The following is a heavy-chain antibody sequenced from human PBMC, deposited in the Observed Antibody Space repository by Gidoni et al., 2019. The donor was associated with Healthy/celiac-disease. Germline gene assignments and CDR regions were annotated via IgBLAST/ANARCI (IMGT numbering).Heavy chain of an antibody. D-gene: IGHD5-18*01. V-gene: IGHV4-59*01. CDR2: IYYSGST. J-gene: IGHJ4*02. CDR1: GGSISSYY. CDR3: ARAGVQLWFGYFDY. Sequence: QVQLQESGPGLVKPSATLSLTCTVSGGSISSYYWRWIRQPPGKGLEWIGYIYYSGSTNYNPSRKSRVTISVDTSKNQFSLKLSSVTAADTAVYYCARAGVQLWFGYFDYWGQGTLVTVSS.